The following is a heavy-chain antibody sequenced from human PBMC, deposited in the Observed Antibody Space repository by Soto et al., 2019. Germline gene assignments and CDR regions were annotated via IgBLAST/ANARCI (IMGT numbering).Heavy chain of an antibody. V-gene: IGHV3-74*01. Sequence: GGAPRLSCATPGFTLSSYLMHLVRPAPGKGVVWVSRINSDGSSTSYADSVKGRFTISRDTSENTLHLQMDSLRVEDTAVYYCARDDVLCDGGRCYGIPLDVWGKGTTVTVSS. J-gene: IGHJ6*04. CDR2: INSDGSST. D-gene: IGHD2-15*01. CDR3: ARDDVLCDGGRCYGIPLDV. CDR1: GFTLSSYL.